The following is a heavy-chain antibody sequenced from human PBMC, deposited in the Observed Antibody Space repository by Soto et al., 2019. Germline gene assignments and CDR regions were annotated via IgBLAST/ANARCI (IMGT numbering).Heavy chain of an antibody. CDR2: INTDGVTS. Sequence: EVQLVESGGDLVQPGGSLRLSCAASGFTFSGHWMHWVRQVPGKGLEWVSRINTDGVTSAYADSVKGRFTISRDNAKNTLYLQMKGLRAEDTAVYYCAREAGYCSKTSCYRRAFDTWGQGTTVTVSS. CDR1: GFTFSGHW. CDR3: AREAGYCSKTSCYRRAFDT. D-gene: IGHD2-2*01. V-gene: IGHV3-74*03. J-gene: IGHJ3*02.